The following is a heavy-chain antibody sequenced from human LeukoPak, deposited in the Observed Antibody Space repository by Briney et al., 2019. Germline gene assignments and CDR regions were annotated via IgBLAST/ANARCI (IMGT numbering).Heavy chain of an antibody. V-gene: IGHV3-48*04. D-gene: IGHD1-1*01. J-gene: IGHJ4*02. CDR3: ARGHNYAFDN. CDR2: IGISSGNT. CDR1: GFKFSDYS. Sequence: GGSLRLSCAASGFKFSDYSMNWVRQAPGKGLEWISYIGISSGNTKYADSVKGRFTISGDNAKNSLYLQMNSLRVEDTAVYYCARGHNYAFDNWGQGTLVTVSS.